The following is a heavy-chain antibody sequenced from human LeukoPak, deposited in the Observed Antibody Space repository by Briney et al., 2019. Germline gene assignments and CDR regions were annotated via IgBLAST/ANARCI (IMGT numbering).Heavy chain of an antibody. CDR2: ISPYNGNT. V-gene: IGHV1-18*01. D-gene: IGHD5-18*01. CDR3: ARVMHWDKPMTRGRGMDV. J-gene: IGHJ6*02. CDR1: DYIFINDG. Sequence: ASVKVSCKASDYIFINDGIAWVRQAPGQGLEWMGWISPYNGNTNYAQKFQGRVTVTTDTSTSTAYMEVRSLRSDDTALYYCARVMHWDKPMTRGRGMDVWGQGTTVTVSS.